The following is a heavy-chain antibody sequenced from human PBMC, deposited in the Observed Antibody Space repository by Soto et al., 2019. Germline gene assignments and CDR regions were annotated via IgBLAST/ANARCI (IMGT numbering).Heavy chain of an antibody. CDR2: NNLGSGHK. CDR3: AREEGGRSCLWGLIY. D-gene: IGHD3-3*01. Sequence: GSVQVSCQASGSSLRTYARHWVGQAPGQRLVWMGGNNLGSGHKNYSQRFRDSVTVSGDTYESIVFLGLGSLTFEDTARYYCAREEGGRSCLWGLIYWGQGTLVTVSS. V-gene: IGHV1-3*01. J-gene: IGHJ4*02. CDR1: GSSLRTYA.